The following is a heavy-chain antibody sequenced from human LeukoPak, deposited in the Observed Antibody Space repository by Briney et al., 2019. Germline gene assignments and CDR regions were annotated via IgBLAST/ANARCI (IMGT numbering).Heavy chain of an antibody. Sequence: PGGSLRLSCAASGFTFSSDDMHWVRQPIGKGLEWVSAIGTGGDTYYPGSVKGRFIISRDNAKNSLYLQTNSLRAGDTAVYYCVRVLSGHGAFDIWGQGTMVTVSS. V-gene: IGHV3-13*01. CDR3: VRVLSGHGAFDI. D-gene: IGHD2-15*01. J-gene: IGHJ3*02. CDR2: IGTGGDT. CDR1: GFTFSSDD.